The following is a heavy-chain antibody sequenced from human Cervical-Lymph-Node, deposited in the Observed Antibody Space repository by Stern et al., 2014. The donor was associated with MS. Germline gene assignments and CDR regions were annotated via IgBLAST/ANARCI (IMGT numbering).Heavy chain of an antibody. D-gene: IGHD2-2*02. CDR3: ARKIPDYYYYAMDV. Sequence: QVQLVQSGGGVVQPGGSQRLSCTASGFTFEDYAMEGVRQVPGKGLEWVAMIWYDGSQKYYGDSVRGRFSVSRDNSRNTLYLQMKSLSLEDTAVYYCARKIPDYYYYAMDVWGQGTTVTVSS. V-gene: IGHV3-33*01. CDR1: GFTFEDYA. J-gene: IGHJ6*02. CDR2: IWYDGSQK.